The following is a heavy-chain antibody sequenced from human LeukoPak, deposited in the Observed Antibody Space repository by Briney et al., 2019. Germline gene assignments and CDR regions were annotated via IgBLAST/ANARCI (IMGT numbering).Heavy chain of an antibody. CDR3: AKDRGYGSGSYYYFDY. CDR2: ISGSGGST. V-gene: IGHV3-23*01. J-gene: IGHJ4*02. Sequence: GGSLRLSCAASGFTLSSYAMSWVRQAPGRGLEWVSAISGSGGSTYYADSVKGRFTISRDNSKNTLYLQMNSLRAEDTAVYYCAKDRGYGSGSYYYFDYWGQGTLVTVSS. CDR1: GFTLSSYA. D-gene: IGHD3-10*01.